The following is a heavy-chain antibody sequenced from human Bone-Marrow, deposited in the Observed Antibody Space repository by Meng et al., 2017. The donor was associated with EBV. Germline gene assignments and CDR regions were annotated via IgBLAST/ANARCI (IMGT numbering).Heavy chain of an antibody. CDR3: ARDSDILTGPGGY. J-gene: IGHJ4*02. V-gene: IGHV1-69*01. Sequence: QVQLGESGGEVKKPGSSVKVSCKASGGTFSSYAISWVRQAPGQGLEWMGGIILIFGTANYAQKFQGRVTITADESTSTAYMELSSLRSEDTAVYYCARDSDILTGPGGYWGQGTLVTVSS. CDR1: GGTFSSYA. D-gene: IGHD3-9*01. CDR2: IILIFGTA.